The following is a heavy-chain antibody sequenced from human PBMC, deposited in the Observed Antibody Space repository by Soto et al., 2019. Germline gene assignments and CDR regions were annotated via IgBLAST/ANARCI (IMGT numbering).Heavy chain of an antibody. V-gene: IGHV3-23*01. CDR3: AKVNVLTTYYNSYYYGLDV. J-gene: IGHJ6*02. CDR1: GFTFSSYA. CDR2: ISGRGGTT. Sequence: GGSLRLSCAASGFTFSSYAMSWVRQAPGKGLEWVSIISGRGGTTFYADSVKGRFTVSRDNSKKMLYLQMNSLRAEDTAVYSCAKVNVLTTYYNSYYYGLDVWGQGTTVTVSS. D-gene: IGHD3-9*01.